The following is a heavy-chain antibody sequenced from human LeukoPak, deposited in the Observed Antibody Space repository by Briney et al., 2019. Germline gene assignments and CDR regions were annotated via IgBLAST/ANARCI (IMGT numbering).Heavy chain of an antibody. J-gene: IGHJ4*02. Sequence: GGSLRLSCVASGFTFSTDAMSWVRQAPGKGLEWVSSISGSGDATHHADSVKGRFTISRDNSKNALYLQMKSLREDDTALYYCARSATLGPTAADHGYWGQGTLVTVSS. CDR2: ISGSGDAT. CDR1: GFTFSTDA. V-gene: IGHV3-23*01. D-gene: IGHD1-1*01. CDR3: ARSATLGPTAADHGY.